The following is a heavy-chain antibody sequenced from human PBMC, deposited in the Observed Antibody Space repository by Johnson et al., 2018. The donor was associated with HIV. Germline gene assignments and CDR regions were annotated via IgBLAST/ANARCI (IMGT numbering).Heavy chain of an antibody. CDR1: GFTFDDYA. Sequence: QVQLVESGGGLVQPGRSLRLSCAASGFTFDDYAIHWVRQTPGKGLEWVAVISYYGSNKYYADSAKGRFTISRDNSKNTLYLQMSSLRAEDTAVYYCAKLVGDYVSNAFDIWGQGTMVTVS. V-gene: IGHV3-30*18. J-gene: IGHJ3*02. CDR3: AKLVGDYVSNAFDI. CDR2: ISYYGSNK. D-gene: IGHD4-17*01.